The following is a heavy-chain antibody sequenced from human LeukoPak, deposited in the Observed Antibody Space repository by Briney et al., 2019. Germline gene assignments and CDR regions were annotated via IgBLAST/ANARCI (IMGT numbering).Heavy chain of an antibody. CDR3: ARGKMSSGWYHYFDY. J-gene: IGHJ4*02. CDR1: GGSFSGYY. Sequence: SETLSLTCAVYGGSFSGYYWSWIRQPPGKGLEWIREINHSGSTNYNPSLKSRVTISVDTSKNQFSLKLSSVTAADTAVYYCARGKMSSGWYHYFDYWGQGTLVTVSS. V-gene: IGHV4-34*01. D-gene: IGHD6-19*01. CDR2: INHSGST.